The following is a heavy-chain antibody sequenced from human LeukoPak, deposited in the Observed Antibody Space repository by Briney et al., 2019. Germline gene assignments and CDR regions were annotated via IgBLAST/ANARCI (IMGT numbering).Heavy chain of an antibody. Sequence: GGSLRLSCAASGFTFSSYGMHWVRQAPGKGLEWVAVISYDGSNKYYADSVKGRFTISRDNSKNTLYLQMNSLRAEDTAVYYCAKMGACGGDCFNPGAAFDIWGQGTMVTVSS. J-gene: IGHJ3*02. CDR2: ISYDGSNK. CDR1: GFTFSSYG. V-gene: IGHV3-30*18. D-gene: IGHD2-21*02. CDR3: AKMGACGGDCFNPGAAFDI.